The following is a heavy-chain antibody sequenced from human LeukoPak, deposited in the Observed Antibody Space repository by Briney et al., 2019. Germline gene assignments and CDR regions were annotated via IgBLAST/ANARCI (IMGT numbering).Heavy chain of an antibody. CDR3: AKDPRSSSSWYFDL. Sequence: PGGSLRLSCAASGFTFSSYWMHWVRQAPGKGLEWVSTISGSGGSTYYADSVKGRFTISRDNSKNTLYLQMNSLRAEDTAVYYCAKDPRSSSSWYFDLWGRGTLVTVSS. CDR1: GFTFSSYW. D-gene: IGHD6-6*01. CDR2: ISGSGGST. J-gene: IGHJ2*01. V-gene: IGHV3-23*01.